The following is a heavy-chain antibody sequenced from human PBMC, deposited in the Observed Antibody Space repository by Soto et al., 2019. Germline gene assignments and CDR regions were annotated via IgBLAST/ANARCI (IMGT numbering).Heavy chain of an antibody. V-gene: IGHV4-59*01. CDR1: GGSISSYY. CDR2: IYYSGST. CDR3: ARDRGVSIDY. D-gene: IGHD2-8*01. Sequence: QVQLQESGPGLVKPSETLSLTCTVSGGSISSYYWSWIRQPPGKGLEWIGYIYYSGSTNYNPSLKSRVTISVDTSKNQFSLKLSSVTAADTAVYSCARDRGVSIDYWGQGTLVSVSS. J-gene: IGHJ4*02.